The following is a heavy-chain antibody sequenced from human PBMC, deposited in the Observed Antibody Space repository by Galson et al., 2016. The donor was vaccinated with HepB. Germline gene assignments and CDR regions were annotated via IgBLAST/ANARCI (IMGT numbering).Heavy chain of an antibody. CDR2: IRNKANSYAA. J-gene: IGHJ4*02. CDR1: GFTFSGST. CDR3: TRHLLYGGTSFDY. V-gene: IGHV3-73*01. Sequence: SLRLSCAASGFTFSGSTVHWVRQASGKRLEWVGRIRNKANSYAAAYAASVKGRFATSRDDSKNTAYLQMNSLKTEDTAVYFCTRHLLYGGTSFDYWGQGTLVTVSS. D-gene: IGHD4-23*01.